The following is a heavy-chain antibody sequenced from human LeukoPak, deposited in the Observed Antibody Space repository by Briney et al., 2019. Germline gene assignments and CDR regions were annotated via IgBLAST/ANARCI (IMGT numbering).Heavy chain of an antibody. CDR3: ARHWEVIVVVPAAPFDY. D-gene: IGHD2-2*01. Sequence: SETLSLTCTVSGGSISSSSYYWGWIRQPPGKGLEWIGSIYYSGSTYYNPSLKSRVTISVDTSKNQFSLKLSSVTAADTAVYYCARHWEVIVVVPAAPFDYWGQGILVTVSS. V-gene: IGHV4-39*01. J-gene: IGHJ4*02. CDR2: IYYSGST. CDR1: GGSISSSSYY.